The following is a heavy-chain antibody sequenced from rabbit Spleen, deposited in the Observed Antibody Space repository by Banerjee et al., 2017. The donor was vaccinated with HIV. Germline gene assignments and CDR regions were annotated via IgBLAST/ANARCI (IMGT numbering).Heavy chain of an antibody. D-gene: IGHD8-1*01. CDR2: IDADSSGST. CDR1: GVSLNDKDV. CDR3: ARDAGTSFSTYGMDL. Sequence: EQLEESGGGLVKPEGSLTLTCKASGVSLNDKDVMCWVRQAPGKGLEWIACIDADSSGSTYYASWAKGRFTISKTSSTTVTLQMTSLTAADTATYFCARDAGTSFSTYGMDLWGPGTLVTVS. V-gene: IGHV1S45*01. J-gene: IGHJ6*01.